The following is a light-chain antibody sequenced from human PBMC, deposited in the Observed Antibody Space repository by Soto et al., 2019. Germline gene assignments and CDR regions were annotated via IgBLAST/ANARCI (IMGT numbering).Light chain of an antibody. CDR1: SSNIGSNT. CDR3: AAWDDSLDGAV. V-gene: IGLV1-44*01. CDR2: SNT. Sequence: QSVLTQRPSASGTPGQRVTISCSGSSSNIGSNTVNWYQQLPGTAPKLLIYSNTQRPSGVPDRFSGSKSGTSASLAISGLQSEDEADYYCAAWDDSLDGAVFGGGTQLTVL. J-gene: IGLJ7*01.